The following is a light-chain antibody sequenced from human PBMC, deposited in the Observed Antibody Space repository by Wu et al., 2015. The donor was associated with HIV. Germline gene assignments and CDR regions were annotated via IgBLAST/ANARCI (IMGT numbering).Light chain of an antibody. Sequence: AIQMTQSPSSLSASVGDRVTISCRASQDIRDEVTWYQQKPGKAPRLLIFAASTSQTGVPSRFSGSGSGTDFTLTINSLQPEDFATYFCLHDYDFPRTFGQGTKVEVK. V-gene: IGKV1-6*01. CDR2: AAS. CDR3: LHDYDFPRT. J-gene: IGKJ1*01. CDR1: QDIRDE.